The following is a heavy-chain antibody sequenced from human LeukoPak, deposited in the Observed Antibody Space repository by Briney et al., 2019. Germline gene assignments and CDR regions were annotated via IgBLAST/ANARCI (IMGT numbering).Heavy chain of an antibody. CDR1: GFSLTTGRVG. D-gene: IGHD1-26*01. CDR3: AHRPGMGAHRFDV. V-gene: IGHV2-5*02. CDR2: IYWDDDT. J-gene: IGHJ4*02. Sequence: SGPTLLKPTETLTLTCTLSGFSLTTGRVGVGWMRQSPGKALQWLTLIYWDDDTRYRPSLRGRLAVTKDASKNQVLLTMTNVDPADTGTYYCAHRPGMGAHRFDVWGQGILVTVSS.